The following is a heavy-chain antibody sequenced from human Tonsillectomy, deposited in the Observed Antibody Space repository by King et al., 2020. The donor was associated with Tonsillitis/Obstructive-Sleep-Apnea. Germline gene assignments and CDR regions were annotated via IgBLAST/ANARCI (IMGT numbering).Heavy chain of an antibody. D-gene: IGHD2-2*01. CDR3: AGEGPLYQQRTRRWFDP. V-gene: IGHV1-46*01. CDR2: INPSGGST. CDR1: GYTFTSYY. J-gene: IGHJ5*02. Sequence: VQLVESGAEVKKPGASVKVSCKASGYTFTSYYMHWVRQAPGQGLEWMGIINPSGGSTSYAQKFQGRVTMTRDTSTSTVYMELSSLRSEDTAVYYCAGEGPLYQQRTRRWFDPWGQGTLVTVSS.